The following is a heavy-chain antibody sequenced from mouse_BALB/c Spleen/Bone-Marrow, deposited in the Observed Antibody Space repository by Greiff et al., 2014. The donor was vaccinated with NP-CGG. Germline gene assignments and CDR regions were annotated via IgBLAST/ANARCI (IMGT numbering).Heavy chain of an antibody. CDR1: GFTFSNYW. D-gene: IGHD2-10*01. J-gene: IGHJ4*01. V-gene: IGHV6-6*02. CDR2: IRLKSNNYAT. CDR3: TRAYYGTMDY. Sequence: EVQLQESGGGLVQPGGSMKLSCVVSGFTFSNYWMNWVRQSAEKGLEWGAEIRLKSNNYATHYAESVKGRFTISRDDSKSSVYLQMNNLRAEDTGIYYCTRAYYGTMDYWGQGTSVTVSS.